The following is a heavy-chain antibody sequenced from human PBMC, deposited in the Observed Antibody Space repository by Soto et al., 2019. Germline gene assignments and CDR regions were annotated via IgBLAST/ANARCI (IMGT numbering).Heavy chain of an antibody. Sequence: ASVKVSCKASGYTFTGYYMHWVRQAPGQGLEWMGIINPSGSSTSYAQKFQGRVTMTRDASTSTVYMELSSLRSEDTAVYYCANRNCDDKSGYTSPYFDFSGKTSLVTVSS. V-gene: IGHV1-46*01. J-gene: IGHJ4*02. D-gene: IGHD3-22*01. CDR1: GYTFTGYY. CDR3: ANRNCDDKSGYTSPYFDF. CDR2: INPSGSST.